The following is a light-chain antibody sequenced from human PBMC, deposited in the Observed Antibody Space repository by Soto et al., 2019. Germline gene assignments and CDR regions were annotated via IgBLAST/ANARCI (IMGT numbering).Light chain of an antibody. CDR2: RNN. V-gene: IGLV1-47*01. CDR3: AAWDDSMSGRV. J-gene: IGLJ2*01. Sequence: QSVLTQPPSASGTPGQRVTISCSGSSSNIGSNYVYWYQQLPGTAPKLLIYRNNQRPSGVPDRFSGSKSGTSASLAISGLRSEDAADYYCAAWDDSMSGRVFGGGTQLTVL. CDR1: SSNIGSNY.